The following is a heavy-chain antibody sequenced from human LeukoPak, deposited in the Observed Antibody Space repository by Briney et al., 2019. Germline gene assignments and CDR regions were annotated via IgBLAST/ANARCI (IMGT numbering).Heavy chain of an antibody. D-gene: IGHD1-14*01. Sequence: SETLSLTCTVSGGSISSYFWSWIRQPPGKGLEWIGYIYYSGSTNYNPSLKSRVTISVDTSKNQFSLKLSSVTAADTAVYYCARYIARNVAFDYWGQGTLVTVSS. CDR3: ARYIARNVAFDY. J-gene: IGHJ4*02. CDR2: IYYSGST. CDR1: GGSISSYF. V-gene: IGHV4-59*08.